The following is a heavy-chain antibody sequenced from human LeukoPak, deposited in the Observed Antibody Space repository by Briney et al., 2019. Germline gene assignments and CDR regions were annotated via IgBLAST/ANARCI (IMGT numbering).Heavy chain of an antibody. CDR3: ARDCSSTSCYLCFNCGFDP. J-gene: IGHJ5*02. CDR1: GYTFTSYG. V-gene: IGHV1-18*01. CDR2: ISAYNGNT. D-gene: IGHD2-2*01. Sequence: GASVKVSCKASGYTFTSYGISWVRQAPGQGLEWMGWISAYNGNTNYAQKLQGRVTMTTDTSTSTAYMELRSLRSDDTAVYYCARDCSSTSCYLCFNCGFDPWGQGTLVTVSS.